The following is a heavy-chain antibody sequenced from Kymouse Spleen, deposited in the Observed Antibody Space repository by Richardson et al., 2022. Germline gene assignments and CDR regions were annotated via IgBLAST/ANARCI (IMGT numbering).Heavy chain of an antibody. CDR1: GGSFSGYY. Sequence: QVQLQQWGAGLLKPSETLSLTCAVYGGSFSGYYWSWIRQPPGKGLEWIGEINHSGSTNYNPSLKSRVTISVDTSKNQFSLKLSSVTAADTAVYYCARGSIAAAVYYFDYWGQGTLVTVSS. V-gene: IGHV4-34*01. CDR2: INHSGST. D-gene: IGHD6-13*01. J-gene: IGHJ4*02. CDR3: ARGSIAAAVYYFDY.